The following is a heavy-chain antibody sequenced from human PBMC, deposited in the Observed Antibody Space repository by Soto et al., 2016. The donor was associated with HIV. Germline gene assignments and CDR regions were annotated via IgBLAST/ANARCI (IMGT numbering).Heavy chain of an antibody. Sequence: EVQLVESGGGLVQPGGSLRLSCAVSGFTFSTYWMHWVRQAPGKGLMWVARINADGSSTSYADSVKGRFTVSRDNAKNTLYLQMNSLRAEDTAVYYCARDRSFWTGSLYYWGQRTLVTVSS. CDR2: INADGSST. J-gene: IGHJ4*02. V-gene: IGHV3-74*01. CDR1: GFTFSTYW. CDR3: ARDRSFWTGSLYY. D-gene: IGHD3-3*01.